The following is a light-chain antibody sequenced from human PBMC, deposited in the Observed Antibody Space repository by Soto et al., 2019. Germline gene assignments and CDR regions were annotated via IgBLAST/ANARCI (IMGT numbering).Light chain of an antibody. Sequence: QSVLTQPASVSGSPGQSITISCTGTSSDVGGYNYVSWYQQHPGKAPKLMIYEVSKRPSGVSNRFSGSKSGNTASLTISGLQAEDEADYYCCSYAGSSSFVYVFGTGTKVTV. J-gene: IGLJ1*01. CDR2: EVS. V-gene: IGLV2-23*02. CDR1: SSDVGGYNY. CDR3: CSYAGSSSFVYV.